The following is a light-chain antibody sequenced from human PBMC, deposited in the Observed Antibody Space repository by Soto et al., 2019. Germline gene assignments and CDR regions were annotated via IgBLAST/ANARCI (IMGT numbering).Light chain of an antibody. V-gene: IGKV1-5*03. J-gene: IGKJ1*01. Sequence: DIKMTQFPSTLSASVGDRVTITCRASQSIDKWLAWYQQKPGKAPNLLIYEASNLEAGVPSRFSGSRSGTDFTLTISSLQTDDFATYYCQQYKIYPTFGQGTKVETK. CDR3: QQYKIYPT. CDR2: EAS. CDR1: QSIDKW.